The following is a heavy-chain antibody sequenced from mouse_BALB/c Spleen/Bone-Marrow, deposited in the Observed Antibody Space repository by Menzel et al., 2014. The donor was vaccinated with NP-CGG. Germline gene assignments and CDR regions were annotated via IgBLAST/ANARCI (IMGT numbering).Heavy chain of an antibody. D-gene: IGHD2-4*01. CDR3: ARGGGYDYGSSFAY. J-gene: IGHJ3*01. V-gene: IGHV5-6-5*01. CDR2: ISSGGST. CDR1: GFTFSSYA. Sequence: EVQLVESGGGLVKPGGSLKLSCAASGFTFSSYAMSWVRQTPEKRLEWVASISSGGSTYYPDSVKGRFTISRDNARNILYLQMSSLRSEDTAMYYCARGGGYDYGSSFAYWGQGTLVTVSA.